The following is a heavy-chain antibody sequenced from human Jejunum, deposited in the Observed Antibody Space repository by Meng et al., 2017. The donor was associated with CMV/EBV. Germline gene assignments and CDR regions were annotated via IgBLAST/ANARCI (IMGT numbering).Heavy chain of an antibody. Sequence: LQQWGAGLLNPSGPLSPPCAVYGGSFTAYTWTWIRQAPGKGPEWIGEVTHSGSTTYNPSLASRVIISVDKPKKQFSLTLNSVTAADTAVYYCAKGRANYFGSKHNYFDSWGQGTLVTVSS. D-gene: IGHD3-10*01. V-gene: IGHV4-34*01. J-gene: IGHJ5*01. CDR1: GGSFTAYT. CDR3: AKGRANYFGSKHNYFDS. CDR2: VTHSGST.